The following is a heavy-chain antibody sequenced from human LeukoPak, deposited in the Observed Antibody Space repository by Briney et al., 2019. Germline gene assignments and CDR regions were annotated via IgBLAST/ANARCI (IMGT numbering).Heavy chain of an antibody. CDR3: ARAVGTSRNFFDY. Sequence: SETLSITCTVSGGSISSSSYYWGLIRQPPGKGLEWIGSIYYSGNTNYNPSLKSRVTISVDTSKNQFSLNLSSVTAADTAMYYCARAVGTSRNFFDYWGQGTLVTVSS. J-gene: IGHJ4*02. D-gene: IGHD4-23*01. CDR2: IYYSGNT. V-gene: IGHV4-39*07. CDR1: GGSISSSSYY.